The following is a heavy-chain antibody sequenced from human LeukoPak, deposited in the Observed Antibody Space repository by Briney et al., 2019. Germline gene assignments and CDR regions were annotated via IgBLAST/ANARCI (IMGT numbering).Heavy chain of an antibody. CDR2: MYYRGNT. D-gene: IGHD2-2*01. V-gene: IGHV4-39*01. CDR3: ARHGCSSTSCLDY. CDR1: GGSISNTAYY. J-gene: IGHJ4*02. Sequence: SETLSLTCTVSGGSISNTAYYWGWIRQPPGKGLEWIVNMYYRGNTYYNPSLKSRVTISADTSKNQFSLKLSSVTAADTAVYYCARHGCSSTSCLDYWGQGTLVTVSS.